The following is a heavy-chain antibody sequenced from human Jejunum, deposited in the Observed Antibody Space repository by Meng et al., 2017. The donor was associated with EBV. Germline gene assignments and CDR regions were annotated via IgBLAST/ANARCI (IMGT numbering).Heavy chain of an antibody. CDR3: ARELGGRFNY. Sequence: HVHVVQSVAELKELGAQVKLSCRASGYIFTDFALHWLRQAPGQSPEWMTWINPGTGGRQFSHKFQGRVTITSDTSASTVYMELSGLRSEDTAMYYCARELGGRFNYWGQGTLVTVSS. CDR1: GYIFTDFA. J-gene: IGHJ4*01. D-gene: IGHD1-26*01. V-gene: IGHV1-3*01. CDR2: INPGTGGR.